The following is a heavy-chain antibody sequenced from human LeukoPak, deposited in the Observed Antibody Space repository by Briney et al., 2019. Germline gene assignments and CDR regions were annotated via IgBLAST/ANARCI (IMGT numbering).Heavy chain of an antibody. D-gene: IGHD3-22*01. CDR3: ARGSPSSGYYYVVKSRWFDP. V-gene: IGHV4-39*07. Sequence: SETLSLTCTVSGDSITNNNCYWGWVRQPPGKGLEWIASIYYSGSSYYNPSLKSRVTMSVDTSKNQFSLKLSSVTAADTAVYYCARGSPSSGYYYVVKSRWFDPWGQGTLVTVSS. CDR2: IYYSGSS. CDR1: GDSITNNNCY. J-gene: IGHJ5*02.